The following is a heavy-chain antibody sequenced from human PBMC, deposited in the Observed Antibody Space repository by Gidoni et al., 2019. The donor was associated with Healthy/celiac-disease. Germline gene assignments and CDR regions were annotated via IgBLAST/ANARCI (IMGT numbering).Heavy chain of an antibody. V-gene: IGHV4-34*01. CDR3: ARVWWEPRDAFDI. D-gene: IGHD2-15*01. Sequence: QVQLQQWGAGLLKPSETLSLTCAVYGGSFSGYYWSWIRQPPGKGLEWIGEINHSGSTNYNPSLKSRVTISVDTSKNQFSLKLSSVTAADTAVYYCARVWWEPRDAFDIWGQGTMVTVSS. J-gene: IGHJ3*02. CDR2: INHSGST. CDR1: GGSFSGYY.